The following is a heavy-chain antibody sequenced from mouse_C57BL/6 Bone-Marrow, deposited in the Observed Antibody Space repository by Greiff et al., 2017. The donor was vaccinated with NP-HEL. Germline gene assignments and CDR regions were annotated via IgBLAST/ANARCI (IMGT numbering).Heavy chain of an antibody. J-gene: IGHJ1*03. CDR1: GYTFTSYW. CDR3: DTAGYGCSYVLFFDF. V-gene: IGHV1-64*01. Sequence: QVQLQQPGAELVKPGASVKLSCKASGYTFTSYWMHWVKQRPGQGLEWIGMIHPNSGSTNYNEKFKSKATLTVDKSSSTADMQLSSLTSEDSAVYYCDTAGYGCSYVLFFDFWGKGTTVTVSS. D-gene: IGHD1-1*01. CDR2: IHPNSGST.